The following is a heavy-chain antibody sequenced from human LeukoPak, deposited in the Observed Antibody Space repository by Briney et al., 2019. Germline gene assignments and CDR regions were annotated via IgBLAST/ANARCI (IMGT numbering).Heavy chain of an antibody. CDR3: ARGWKNTYYYGSGSYYRHPYYYYGMDV. CDR1: GGSFSGYY. CDR2: INHSGST. J-gene: IGHJ6*02. D-gene: IGHD3-10*01. Sequence: SETLSLTCAVYGGSFSGYYWSWIRLPPGKGLEWIGEINHSGSTNYNPSLKSRVTISVDTSKNQFSLKLSSVTAADTAVYYCARGWKNTYYYGSGSYYRHPYYYYGMDVWGQGTTVTVSS. V-gene: IGHV4-34*01.